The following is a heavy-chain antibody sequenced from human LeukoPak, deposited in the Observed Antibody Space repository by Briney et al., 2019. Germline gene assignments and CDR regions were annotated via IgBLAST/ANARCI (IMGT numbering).Heavy chain of an antibody. CDR2: IYYSGST. Sequence: SGTLSLTCTVSGGSISSYYWSWIRQPPGKGLEWIGYIYYSGSTNYNPSLKSRVTISVDTSKNQFSLKLSSVTAADTAVYYCASIAAAGVFDYWGQGTLVTVSS. CDR1: GGSISSYY. D-gene: IGHD6-13*01. J-gene: IGHJ4*02. V-gene: IGHV4-59*08. CDR3: ASIAAAGVFDY.